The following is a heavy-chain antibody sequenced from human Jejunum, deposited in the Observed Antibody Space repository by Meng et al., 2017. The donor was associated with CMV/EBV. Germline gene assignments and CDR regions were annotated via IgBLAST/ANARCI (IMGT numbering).Heavy chain of an antibody. J-gene: IGHJ4*02. V-gene: IGHV2-5*02. Sequence: QITLKESGPTLVKPTPTLTLTCTVSGFSLSTSGVGVGWIRQPPGKAPEWLALIYWDDDKRYSPSLKNRLTITKDTSKNQVVLTLTNIDPVDTATYYCAHRHRLRDFDYWGQGTLVTVSS. D-gene: IGHD4-17*01. CDR2: IYWDDDK. CDR1: GFSLSTSGVG. CDR3: AHRHRLRDFDY.